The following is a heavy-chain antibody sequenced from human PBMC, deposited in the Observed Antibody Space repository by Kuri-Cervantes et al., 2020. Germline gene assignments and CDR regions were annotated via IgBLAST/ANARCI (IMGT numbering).Heavy chain of an antibody. CDR1: GGTFSSYA. CDR2: IIPIFGTA. J-gene: IGHJ3*02. Sequence: SVKVSCKASGGTFSSYAISWVRQAPGQGLEWMGGIIPIFGTANYAQKFQGRVTITADKSTSTAYMELSSLRSEDTAVYYCARDRRGSGMYDAFDIWGQGTMVTVSS. V-gene: IGHV1-69*06. D-gene: IGHD3-10*01. CDR3: ARDRRGSGMYDAFDI.